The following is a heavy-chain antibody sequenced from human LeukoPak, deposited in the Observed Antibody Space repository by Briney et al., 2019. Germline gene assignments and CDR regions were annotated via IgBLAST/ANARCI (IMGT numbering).Heavy chain of an antibody. CDR1: GYTFTSYG. J-gene: IGHJ6*02. CDR3: ARDRDYYDFWSGYYSNYYYGMDV. CDR2: ISAYNGNT. V-gene: IGHV1-18*01. D-gene: IGHD3-3*01. Sequence: ASVTVSCKASGYTFTSYGISWVRQAPGQGLEWMGWISAYNGNTNYAQKLQGRVTMTTDTSTSTAYMELRSLRSDDTAVYYCARDRDYYDFWSGYYSNYYYGMDVWGQGTTVTVSS.